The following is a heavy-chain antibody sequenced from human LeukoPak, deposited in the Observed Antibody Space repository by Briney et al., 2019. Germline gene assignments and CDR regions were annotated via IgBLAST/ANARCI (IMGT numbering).Heavy chain of an antibody. Sequence: SETLSLTCAVYGGSFNGDYWSWIRQPPGKGLEWIGYIYHSGNSDDNPSLKSRATISLDTSKNPFSLKLTSVPAADTAVYFCARHPYSSPFDYWGQATLVTDPS. CDR2: IYHSGNS. CDR3: ARHPYSSPFDY. CDR1: GGSFNGDY. J-gene: IGHJ4*02. V-gene: IGHV4-59*08. D-gene: IGHD2-21*01.